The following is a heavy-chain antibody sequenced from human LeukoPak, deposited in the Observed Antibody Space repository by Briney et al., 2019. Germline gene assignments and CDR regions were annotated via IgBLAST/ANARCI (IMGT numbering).Heavy chain of an antibody. Sequence: SETLSLTCTVSGGSISSSSYYWGWIRQPPGKGLEWIGSIYYSGSTYYNPSLKSRVTISVDTSKNQFSLKLSSVTAADTAVYYCARDEIRGYSYGLYNWFDPWGQGTLVTVSS. J-gene: IGHJ5*02. CDR1: GGSISSSSYY. CDR3: ARDEIRGYSYGLYNWFDP. D-gene: IGHD5-18*01. CDR2: IYYSGST. V-gene: IGHV4-39*07.